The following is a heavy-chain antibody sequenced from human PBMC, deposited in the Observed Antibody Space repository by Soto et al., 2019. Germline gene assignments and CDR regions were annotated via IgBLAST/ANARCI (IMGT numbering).Heavy chain of an antibody. D-gene: IGHD6-13*01. CDR3: AKDPFRGYSSSFRWFDP. J-gene: IGHJ5*02. V-gene: IGHV3-23*01. CDR2: ISGSGGST. Sequence: EVQLLESGGGLVQPGGSLRLSCAASGFTFSSYAMSWVRQAPGKGLEWVSAISGSGGSTYYADSVKGRFTISRDNSKNTLYLQRNSLTAEDTAVYYCAKDPFRGYSSSFRWFDPWGQGTLVTVSS. CDR1: GFTFSSYA.